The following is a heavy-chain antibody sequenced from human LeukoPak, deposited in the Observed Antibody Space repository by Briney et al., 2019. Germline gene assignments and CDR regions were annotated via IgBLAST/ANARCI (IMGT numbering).Heavy chain of an antibody. Sequence: GGSLRLSCAASGFTFGSYEMNWVRQAPGKGLEWVSYISRSSTTIYYGDSVKGRFTISRDDAKNSLFLQVDSLTAGDTGVYYCARGIYDWDSFDYWGQGALVTVSS. V-gene: IGHV3-48*03. CDR3: ARGIYDWDSFDY. D-gene: IGHD3-16*01. CDR2: ISRSSTTI. J-gene: IGHJ4*02. CDR1: GFTFGSYE.